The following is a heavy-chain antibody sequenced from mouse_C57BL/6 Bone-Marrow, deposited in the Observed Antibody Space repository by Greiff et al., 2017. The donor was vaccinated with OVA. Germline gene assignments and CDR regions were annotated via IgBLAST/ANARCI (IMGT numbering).Heavy chain of an antibody. D-gene: IGHD2-4*01. CDR3: ARLFYHDYDGGFDY. Sequence: VQLQQPGAELVRPGSSVKLSCKASGYTFTSYWMDWVKQRPGQGLEWIGNIYPSDSETHYNQKFKDKATLTVDKSSSTAYMQLSSLTSEDSAVYYCARLFYHDYDGGFDYWGQGTTLTVSS. CDR1: GYTFTSYW. CDR2: IYPSDSET. V-gene: IGHV1-61*01. J-gene: IGHJ2*01.